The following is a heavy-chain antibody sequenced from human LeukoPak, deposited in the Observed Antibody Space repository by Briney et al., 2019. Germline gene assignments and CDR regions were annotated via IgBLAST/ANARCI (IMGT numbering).Heavy chain of an antibody. D-gene: IGHD5-18*01. Sequence: SETLSLTCAVYGGSFSGYYWSWIRQPPGKGLEWIGEINHSGSTNYNPSFKSRVTISVDTSKNQFSLKLSSVTAADTAVYYCARESLTDTAMARIDYWGQGTLVTVSS. J-gene: IGHJ4*02. CDR2: INHSGST. V-gene: IGHV4-34*01. CDR3: ARESLTDTAMARIDY. CDR1: GGSFSGYY.